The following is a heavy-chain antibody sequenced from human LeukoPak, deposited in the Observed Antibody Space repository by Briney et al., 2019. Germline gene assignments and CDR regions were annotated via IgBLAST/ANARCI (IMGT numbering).Heavy chain of an antibody. Sequence: SETLSLTWTVSGGSISRYYWSWIRQPPGKGPEWIGYIYYSGSTNSNPSLKSRVTISVDTSKNQRSLKLSSLTAADTAVYYCARLPYSYGHSTDLWGQGTLVTVSS. CDR1: GGSISRYY. D-gene: IGHD5-18*01. V-gene: IGHV4-59*08. J-gene: IGHJ4*02. CDR2: IYYSGST. CDR3: ARLPYSYGHSTDL.